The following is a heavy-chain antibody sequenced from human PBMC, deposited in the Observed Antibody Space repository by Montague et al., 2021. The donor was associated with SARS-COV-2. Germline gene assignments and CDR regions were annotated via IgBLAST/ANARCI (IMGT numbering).Heavy chain of an antibody. J-gene: IGHJ4*02. CDR2: IYNTGST. CDR1: GGSINNYN. CDR3: ASGGGCKRHFDY. D-gene: IGHD1-1*01. V-gene: IGHV4-59*01. Sequence: SETLSLTCNVSGGSINNYNWSWIRHSPGRGLEWIGYIYNTGSTTRNPSLDSRGTISLDTSRDLVSLELRSLTAADTAVYYCASGGGCKRHFDYWGQGTLVAVSS.